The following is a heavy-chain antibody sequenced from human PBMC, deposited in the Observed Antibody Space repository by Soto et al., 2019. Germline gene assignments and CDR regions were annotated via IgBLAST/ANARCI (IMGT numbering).Heavy chain of an antibody. J-gene: IGHJ4*02. Sequence: QVQLQESGPGLVKPSETLSLTCTVSGGSISSDYWSWIRQPPGKGLEWIGYSYYSGSTNYNPSLKSRVTISVDTSKNQFSLKLSSVTAADTAVYYCASWHDILKYFDYWGQGTLVTVSS. D-gene: IGHD3-9*01. V-gene: IGHV4-59*01. CDR3: ASWHDILKYFDY. CDR2: SYYSGST. CDR1: GGSISSDY.